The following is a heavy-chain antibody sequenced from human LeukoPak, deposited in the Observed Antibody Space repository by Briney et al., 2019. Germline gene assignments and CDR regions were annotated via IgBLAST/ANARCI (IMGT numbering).Heavy chain of an antibody. CDR3: AREGSGYLPFDY. J-gene: IGHJ4*02. CDR1: GFTFSSYS. Sequence: GGSLRLSCAASGFTFSSYSMNWVRQAPGKGLEWISSISSSSSYVYYADSVKGRFTISRDNAKNSLYLQMNSLRAEDTAVYYCAREGSGYLPFDYWGQGTLVTVSS. CDR2: ISSSSSYV. D-gene: IGHD3-22*01. V-gene: IGHV3-21*01.